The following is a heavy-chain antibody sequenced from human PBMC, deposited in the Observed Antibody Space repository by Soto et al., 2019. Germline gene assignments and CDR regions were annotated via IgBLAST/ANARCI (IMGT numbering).Heavy chain of an antibody. V-gene: IGHV4-38-2*01. CDR3: ARALYCSGGSCSPLRGMDV. Sequence: PSETLSLTCAVSGYSITNGYYWGWIRQPPGRGLEWIGTIYHSGSTYYNPSLKTRVTISVDTSKNQFSLKLSSVTAADTAVYYCARALYCSGGSCSPLRGMDVWGQGTTVTAP. CDR2: IYHSGST. D-gene: IGHD2-15*01. CDR1: GYSITNGYY. J-gene: IGHJ6*02.